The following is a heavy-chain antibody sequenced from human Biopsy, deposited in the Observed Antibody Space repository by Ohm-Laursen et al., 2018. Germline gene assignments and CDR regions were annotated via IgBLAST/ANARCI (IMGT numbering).Heavy chain of an antibody. Sequence: SDTLSFTCTVSRGSISNNNYYWGWIRQPPGEGLEWIGSIFYRGSTHYKPSLKSRVNISVDTSKNQFSLKLNSVTAADTAVYYCARDYDTSGYYYVSWGQGTLVTVSS. CDR1: RGSISNNNYY. CDR3: ARDYDTSGYYYVS. D-gene: IGHD3-22*01. J-gene: IGHJ5*02. V-gene: IGHV4-39*01. CDR2: IFYRGST.